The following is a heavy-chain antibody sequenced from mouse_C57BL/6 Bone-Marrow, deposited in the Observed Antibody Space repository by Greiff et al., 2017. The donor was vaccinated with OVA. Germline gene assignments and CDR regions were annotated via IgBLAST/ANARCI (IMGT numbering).Heavy chain of an antibody. CDR2: IEPENGDT. CDR3: TTYYYGSSLYYAMDY. Sequence: VQLQQSGAELVRPGASVKLSCTASGFNIKDDYMHWVKQRPEQGLEWIGWIEPENGDTEYASKFQGKATITADTSSNTAYLQLSSLTSEDTAVYYCTTYYYGSSLYYAMDYCGQGTSVTVSS. V-gene: IGHV14-4*01. D-gene: IGHD1-1*01. J-gene: IGHJ4*01. CDR1: GFNIKDDY.